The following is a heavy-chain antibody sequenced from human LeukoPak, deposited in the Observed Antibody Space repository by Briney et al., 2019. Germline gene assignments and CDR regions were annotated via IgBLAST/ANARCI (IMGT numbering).Heavy chain of an antibody. CDR2: IRYDGSDK. J-gene: IGHJ4*02. V-gene: IGHV3-30*02. CDR1: RFTFSTYG. CDR3: ARDTRMVRIFDY. Sequence: GGSLRLSCAASRFTFSTYGMHWVRQAPGKGLEWVAFIRYDGSDKYYADSVKGRFTISRDNAKNSLYLQMNSLRAEDTAVYYCARDTRMVRIFDYWGQGNLGTVSS. D-gene: IGHD3-10*01.